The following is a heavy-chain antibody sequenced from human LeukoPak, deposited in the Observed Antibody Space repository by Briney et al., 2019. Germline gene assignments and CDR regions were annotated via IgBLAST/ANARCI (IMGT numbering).Heavy chain of an antibody. CDR1: GGSISSSNYY. Sequence: SETLSLTCTVSGGSISSSNYYWGWIRQPPGKGLEWIGSIYYSGTTYYSSSLKSRVIISVDTSKNQFSLKLSSVTAADTAVYYCARGGYYDSRPGVHWGQGTLVTVSS. CDR2: IYYSGTT. D-gene: IGHD3-22*01. CDR3: ARGGYYDSRPGVH. V-gene: IGHV4-39*02. J-gene: IGHJ4*02.